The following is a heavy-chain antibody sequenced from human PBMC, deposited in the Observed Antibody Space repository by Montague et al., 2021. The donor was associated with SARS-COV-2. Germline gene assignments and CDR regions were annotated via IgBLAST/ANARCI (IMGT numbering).Heavy chain of an antibody. CDR2: IKPDGGEK. Sequence: SMRLSCAAFGFTFSSYWMSWVRQTPGKGLEWVANIKPDGGEKHYVDSVKGRFTISRDNAKDSLNLQMDSLRAEDTALYYCARDSRIVGATGGMDVWGQGTTVIVSS. J-gene: IGHJ6*02. CDR1: GFTFSSYW. V-gene: IGHV3-7*03. CDR3: ARDSRIVGATGGMDV. D-gene: IGHD1-26*01.